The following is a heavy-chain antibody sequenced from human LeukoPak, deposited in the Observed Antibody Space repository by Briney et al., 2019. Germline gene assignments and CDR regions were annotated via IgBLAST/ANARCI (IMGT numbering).Heavy chain of an antibody. CDR1: GFSFSNYW. D-gene: IGHD5-24*01. CDR3: ARERDGYTHDAFDI. CDR2: INSDGSRI. J-gene: IGHJ3*02. V-gene: IGHV3-74*01. Sequence: GGSLRLSCAASGFSFSNYWMHWVRQAPGKGLVWVSRINSDGSRIRYADSVKGRFTISRDNAKNTLYLQMNSLRAEDTAVYYCARERDGYTHDAFDIWGQGTMVTVSS.